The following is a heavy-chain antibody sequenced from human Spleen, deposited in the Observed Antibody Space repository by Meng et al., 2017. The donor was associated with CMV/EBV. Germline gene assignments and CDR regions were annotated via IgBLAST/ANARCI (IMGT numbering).Heavy chain of an antibody. CDR1: GFIFSDHY. D-gene: IGHD1-1*01. V-gene: IGHV3-72*01. CDR3: VRGYNSFDS. CDR2: RRNKANRYTT. Sequence: GESLKISCAASGFIFSDHYLDWVRQTPGKGLEWVGRRRNKANRYTTEYAASVKGRFTVSRDESKNSLYLQMNSLKTEDTAVYYCVRGYNSFDSWGQGTLVTVSS. J-gene: IGHJ4*02.